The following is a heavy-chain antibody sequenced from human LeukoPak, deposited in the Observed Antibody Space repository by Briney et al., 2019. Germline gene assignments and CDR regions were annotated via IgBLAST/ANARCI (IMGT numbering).Heavy chain of an antibody. CDR3: ARDPSRGYSSGWYDY. CDR2: IYSGGST. V-gene: IGHV3-53*01. D-gene: IGHD6-19*01. J-gene: IGHJ4*02. Sequence: GGSLRLSCAASGFTDSSNYMSWVRQAPGKGLEWVSVIYSGGSTYYADSVKGRFTISRDNSKNTLYLQMNSLRAEDTAVYYCARDPSRGYSSGWYDYWGQGTLVTVSS. CDR1: GFTDSSNY.